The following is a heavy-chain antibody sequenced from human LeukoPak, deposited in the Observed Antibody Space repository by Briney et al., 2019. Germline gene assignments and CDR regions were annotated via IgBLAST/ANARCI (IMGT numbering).Heavy chain of an antibody. V-gene: IGHV4-4*07. D-gene: IGHD1-26*01. Sequence: SETLSLTCDVSGGSISRYYWNWIRQPAGKGLEWIGRTYNRGSTNYNPSLKSRVSMSVDTSKNQFSLKLSSVTAADTAVYYCAAQSGSHYLYGFDIWGQGTMVTVSS. CDR1: GGSISRYY. CDR3: AAQSGSHYLYGFDI. CDR2: TYNRGST. J-gene: IGHJ3*02.